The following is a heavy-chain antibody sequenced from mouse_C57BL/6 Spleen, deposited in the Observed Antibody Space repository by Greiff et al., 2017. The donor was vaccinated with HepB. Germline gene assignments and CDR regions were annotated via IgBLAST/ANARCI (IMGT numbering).Heavy chain of an antibody. CDR3: SGRIYGYDGPAWFAY. Sequence: QVQLKESGPELVRPGVSVKISCKGSGYTFTDYAMHWVKQSHAKSLEWIGVISTYYGDASYNQKFKDKATMTVDKSSSTAYMELARLTSEDAAVYYCSGRIYGYDGPAWFAYWGQGTLVTVSA. CDR2: ISTYYGDA. CDR1: GYTFTDYA. J-gene: IGHJ3*01. D-gene: IGHD2-2*01. V-gene: IGHV1-67*01.